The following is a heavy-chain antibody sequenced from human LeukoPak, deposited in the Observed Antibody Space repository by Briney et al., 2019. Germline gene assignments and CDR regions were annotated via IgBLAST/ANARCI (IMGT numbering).Heavy chain of an antibody. CDR1: GFTFSSYA. V-gene: IGHV3-23*01. J-gene: IGHJ6*02. D-gene: IGHD4-11*01. Sequence: GGSLRLSCAASGFTFSSYAMSWVRQAPGKGLEWVSAISGSSGSTYYADSVKGRFTISRDNSKNTLYLQMNSLRAEDTAVYYCASTYYSNYLPSDYYYGMDVWGQGTTVTVSS. CDR3: ASTYYSNYLPSDYYYGMDV. CDR2: ISGSSGST.